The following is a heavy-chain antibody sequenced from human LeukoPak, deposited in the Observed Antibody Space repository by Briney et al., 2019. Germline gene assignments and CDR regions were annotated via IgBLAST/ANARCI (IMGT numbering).Heavy chain of an antibody. Sequence: SETLSLTCTVSGGSISSSSYYWGWIRQPPGKGLEWIGSIYYSGSTYYNPSLKSRVTISVDTSKIQFSLKLSSVAATDTAVYFCARLRFDFWSGYTHLYFDYSGQGTLVTVSS. CDR3: ARLRFDFWSGYTHLYFDY. V-gene: IGHV4-39*01. J-gene: IGHJ4*02. CDR1: GGSISSSSYY. D-gene: IGHD3-3*01. CDR2: IYYSGST.